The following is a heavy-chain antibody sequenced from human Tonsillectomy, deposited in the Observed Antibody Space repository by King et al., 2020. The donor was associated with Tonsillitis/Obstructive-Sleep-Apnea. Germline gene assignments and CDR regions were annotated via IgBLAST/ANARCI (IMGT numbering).Heavy chain of an antibody. J-gene: IGHJ6*02. D-gene: IGHD1-26*01. Sequence: VQLVQSGGGAVQPGRSLRLSCAASGFTFSNYAMHWVRQAPGKGLEWVAVISYDGSNNYYADSVKGRFTISRDNSKNTLYLQMNSLRAEDTAGYYCEGEGPPIGSYYFYYYVMDVWGQGTTVTVSS. CDR3: EGEGPPIGSYYFYYYVMDV. CDR2: ISYDGSNN. V-gene: IGHV3-30*04. CDR1: GFTFSNYA.